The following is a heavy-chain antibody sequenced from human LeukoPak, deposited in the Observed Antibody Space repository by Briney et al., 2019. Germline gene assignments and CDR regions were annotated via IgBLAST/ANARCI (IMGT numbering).Heavy chain of an antibody. V-gene: IGHV3-48*03. CDR1: GFIFSSYE. CDR2: ISSSGSTI. CDR3: ASGGMVNRYYDSSGSDY. J-gene: IGHJ4*02. Sequence: PGGSLRLSCAASGFIFSSYEMNWVRQAPGKGLEWVSYISSSGSTIYYADSVKGRFTISSDNAKNSLYLQMNSLRAEDTAVYYCASGGMVNRYYDSSGSDYWGQGTLVTVSS. D-gene: IGHD3-22*01.